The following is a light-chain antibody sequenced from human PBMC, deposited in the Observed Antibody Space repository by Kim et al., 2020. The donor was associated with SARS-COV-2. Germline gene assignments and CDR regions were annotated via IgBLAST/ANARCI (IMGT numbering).Light chain of an antibody. CDR3: LQYYIYPRT. CDR1: QDLSNE. CDR2: GGS. V-gene: IGKV1-6*01. Sequence: IQMTQSPSSLSASVGDRVTISCRASQDLSNELGWYQQKAGKAPKLLIYGGSTLQSGVPSRFSGGGSGTDFTLTISSLQPEDIATYYCLQYYIYPRTFGRGTKVDIK. J-gene: IGKJ1*01.